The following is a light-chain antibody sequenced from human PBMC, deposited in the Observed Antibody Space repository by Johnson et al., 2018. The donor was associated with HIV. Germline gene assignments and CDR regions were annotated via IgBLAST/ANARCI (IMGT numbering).Light chain of an antibody. CDR2: DNN. CDR1: SSNIGNNF. CDR3: GTWDSSLSAGV. V-gene: IGLV1-51*01. Sequence: QSVLTQPPSVSVAPGQKVTISCSGSSSNIGNNFVSWYQQLPGTAPQLLIYDNNKRPSGIPDRFSGSKSVTSATLGITGLQTGDEADYYCGTWDSSLSAGVFGTGTKVTVL. J-gene: IGLJ1*01.